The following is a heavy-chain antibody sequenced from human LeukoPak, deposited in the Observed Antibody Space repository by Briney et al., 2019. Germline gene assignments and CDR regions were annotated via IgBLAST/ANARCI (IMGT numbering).Heavy chain of an antibody. J-gene: IGHJ4*02. CDR1: GYTFTSYA. Sequence: GASVKVSCKASGYTFTSYAMNWVRQAPGQGLEWMGWINTNTGNPTYAQGFTGRFVFSLDTSVSTAYLQISSLKAEDTAVYYCARVLDGSGYYYVEGFDYWGQGTLVTVSS. D-gene: IGHD3-22*01. V-gene: IGHV7-4-1*02. CDR3: ARVLDGSGYYYVEGFDY. CDR2: INTNTGNP.